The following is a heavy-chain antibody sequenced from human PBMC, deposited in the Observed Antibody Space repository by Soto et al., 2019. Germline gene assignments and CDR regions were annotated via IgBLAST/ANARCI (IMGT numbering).Heavy chain of an antibody. V-gene: IGHV3-11*06. CDR1: GFTFSDYY. Sequence: QVKLVESGGGLVLPGGSLRLSCAASGFTFSDYYMNWLRQAPGKGLEWVSYISSDSTYTSYADSVKGRFTISRDNAKNTLYLHIDSLRAEDTAVYYCARDGSQLRKYYFDYWGQGALVTVSS. CDR3: ARDGSQLRKYYFDY. CDR2: ISSDSTYT. D-gene: IGHD2-2*01. J-gene: IGHJ4*02.